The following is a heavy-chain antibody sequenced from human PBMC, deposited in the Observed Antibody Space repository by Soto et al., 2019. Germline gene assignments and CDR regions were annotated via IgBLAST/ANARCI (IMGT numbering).Heavy chain of an antibody. CDR3: AHSYDYGDSGGDFYY. Sequence: QITLKESGPTLVKPTQTLTLTCTFSGFSLSTSGVGVGWIRQPPGKALEWLALIYWDDDKRYSPSLKSRLTITEDTSKNRVVLTMTNIDPVDTATYYSAHSYDYGDSGGDFYYWGEGTLVIVSS. V-gene: IGHV2-5*02. CDR2: IYWDDDK. J-gene: IGHJ4*02. D-gene: IGHD4-17*01. CDR1: GFSLSTSGVG.